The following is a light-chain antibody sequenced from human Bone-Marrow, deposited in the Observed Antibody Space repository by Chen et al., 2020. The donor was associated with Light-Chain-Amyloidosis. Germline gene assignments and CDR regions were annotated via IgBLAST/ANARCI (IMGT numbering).Light chain of an antibody. Sequence: SYELTQPPSASVSPGQTARITCSGDDLPTKYAYWYQQKPGQAPVLVIHRDTERPSGISERFSGPSSGTTATLTISGVQAEDEDDYDCQSADSSGTYEVIFGGGTKLTVL. CDR3: QSADSSGTYEVI. CDR2: RDT. J-gene: IGLJ2*01. V-gene: IGLV3-25*03. CDR1: DLPTKY.